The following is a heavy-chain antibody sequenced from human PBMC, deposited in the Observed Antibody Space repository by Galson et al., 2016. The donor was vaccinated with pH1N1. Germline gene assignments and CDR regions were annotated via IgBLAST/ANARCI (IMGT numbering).Heavy chain of an antibody. D-gene: IGHD3-9*01. CDR1: GASVSSGDHC. Sequence: LSLTCTVSGASVSSGDHCWSWIRQPPGKGLEWIGYIYYSGTTYYNPSLQSRFIISVDTSRNQFSLKLNSVTAADTALYYCARVKILTGYYHPYYVDYWGQGTRVTVSS. V-gene: IGHV4-30-4*08. CDR2: IYYSGTT. CDR3: ARVKILTGYYHPYYVDY. J-gene: IGHJ4*02.